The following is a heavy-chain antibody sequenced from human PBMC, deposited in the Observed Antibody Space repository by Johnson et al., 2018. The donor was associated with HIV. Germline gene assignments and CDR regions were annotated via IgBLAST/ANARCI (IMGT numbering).Heavy chain of an antibody. CDR1: EFTFDEYG. J-gene: IGHJ3*02. CDR3: YTWDGSGSHAFDI. Sequence: EQLVESGGGVIRPGGSLRLSCAASEFTFDEYGMSWVRQAPGKGLEWVSAISGSGGSTYYADSVKGRFTISRDNSKNTLYLQMNSLRAEDTAVYYCYTWDGSGSHAFDIWGQGTMVTVSS. V-gene: IGHV3-23*04. D-gene: IGHD3-22*01. CDR2: ISGSGGST.